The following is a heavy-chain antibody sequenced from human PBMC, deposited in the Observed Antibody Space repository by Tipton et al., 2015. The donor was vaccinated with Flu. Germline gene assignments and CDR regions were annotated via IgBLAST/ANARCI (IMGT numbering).Heavy chain of an antibody. D-gene: IGHD1-1*01. J-gene: IGHJ4*02. CDR3: ALSTTAHREFES. CDR1: GVSISSHY. CDR2: IYYSGGST. Sequence: LRLSCTVSGVSISSHYWSWIRRPAGKGLEWIGRIYYSGGSTDYNPSLKSRVTVSLDTSKNQFSLKLTSVTAADRAVYYCALSTTAHREFESWGQGTLVTVSS. V-gene: IGHV4-4*07.